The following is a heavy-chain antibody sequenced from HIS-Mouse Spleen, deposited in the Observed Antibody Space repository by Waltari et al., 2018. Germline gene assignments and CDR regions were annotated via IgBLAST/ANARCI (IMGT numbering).Heavy chain of an antibody. CDR3: ARKDIVVVPAAMGGAFDI. D-gene: IGHD2-2*01. CDR2: ISSSGSTI. J-gene: IGHJ3*02. Sequence: LEWVSYISSSGSTIYYADSVKGRFTISRDNAKNSLYLQMNSLRAEDTAVYYCARKDIVVVPAAMGGAFDIWGQGTMVTVSS. V-gene: IGHV3-11*01.